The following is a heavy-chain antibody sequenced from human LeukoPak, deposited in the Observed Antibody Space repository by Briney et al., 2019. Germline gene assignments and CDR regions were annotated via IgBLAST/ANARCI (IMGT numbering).Heavy chain of an antibody. CDR2: IISSSHYT. Sequence: SYIISSSHYTNYGASVRGRFIISRDNARDSLYLQMNSLRVEDTAIYYCVTETTEGAKDYWGQGTLVTVSS. D-gene: IGHD1-14*01. V-gene: IGHV3-11*05. CDR3: VTETTEGAKDY. J-gene: IGHJ4*02.